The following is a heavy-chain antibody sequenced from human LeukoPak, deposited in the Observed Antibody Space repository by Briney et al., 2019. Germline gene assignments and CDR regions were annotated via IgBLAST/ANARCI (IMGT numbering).Heavy chain of an antibody. D-gene: IGHD5-18*01. CDR3: ARVVDTHFDY. CDR2: IRSDGSTT. V-gene: IGHV3-74*01. J-gene: IGHJ4*02. Sequence: PGGSLRLSCAASGFTFSSYWMHWVRHAPGKGLVWVSRIRSDGSTTTYADSVKGRFTISRDNATNTLYLQMNSLRAEDTAVYYCARVVDTHFDYWGQGALVTVSS. CDR1: GFTFSSYW.